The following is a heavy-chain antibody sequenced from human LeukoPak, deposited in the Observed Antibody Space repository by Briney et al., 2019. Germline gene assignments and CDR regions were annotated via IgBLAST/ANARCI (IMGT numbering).Heavy chain of an antibody. J-gene: IGHJ4*02. Sequence: KAGGSLRLPCAASGFTFTSYGMHWVRRAPGKGLEWVAVISYDGSNQYYADSVKGRFTLSRDNSKNTLYLQMNSLGADDTAVYYCAKDGGRGIAARPADYWGQGTLVTVSS. CDR1: GFTFTSYG. V-gene: IGHV3-30*18. CDR2: ISYDGSNQ. D-gene: IGHD6-6*01. CDR3: AKDGGRGIAARPADY.